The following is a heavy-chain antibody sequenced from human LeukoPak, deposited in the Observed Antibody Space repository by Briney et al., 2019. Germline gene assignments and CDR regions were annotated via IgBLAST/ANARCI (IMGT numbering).Heavy chain of an antibody. V-gene: IGHV4-38-2*02. CDR1: GYSISSGYY. CDR3: ARVKPTHGEGYCSGGTCWFNF. D-gene: IGHD2-15*01. Sequence: PSETLSLTCTVSGYSISSGYYWGWIRQPPGKGLEWIGSIYHSGSTYYNPSLKSRVTISVDTSKNQFSLKLSSVTAADTAVYYCARVKPTHGEGYCSGGTCWFNFWGQGTLVTVSS. J-gene: IGHJ4*02. CDR2: IYHSGST.